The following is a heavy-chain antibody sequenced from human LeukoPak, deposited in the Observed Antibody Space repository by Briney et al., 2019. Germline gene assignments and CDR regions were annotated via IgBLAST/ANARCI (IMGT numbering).Heavy chain of an antibody. Sequence: GGSLRPSCAASGFTFSSYGMHWVRQAPGKGLEWVAVIWYDGSNKYYADSVKGRFTISRDNSKNTLYLQMNSLRAEDTAVYYCARDREYDFWSGYYYFDYWGQGTLVTVSS. CDR2: IWYDGSNK. V-gene: IGHV3-33*01. J-gene: IGHJ4*02. CDR3: ARDREYDFWSGYYYFDY. CDR1: GFTFSSYG. D-gene: IGHD3-3*01.